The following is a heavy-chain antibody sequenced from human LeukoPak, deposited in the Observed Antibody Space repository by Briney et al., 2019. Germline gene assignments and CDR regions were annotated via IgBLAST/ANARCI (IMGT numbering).Heavy chain of an antibody. CDR3: ARDPFTGLFDY. CDR1: GGSISSYY. V-gene: IGHV4-59*01. D-gene: IGHD3-10*01. Sequence: PSETLSLTCTVSGGSISSYYWSWIRQPPGKGLEWIGYIYYSGSTNYNLSLKSRVTISVDTSKNQFSLKLSSVTAADTAVYYCARDPFTGLFDYWGQGTLVTVSS. J-gene: IGHJ4*02. CDR2: IYYSGST.